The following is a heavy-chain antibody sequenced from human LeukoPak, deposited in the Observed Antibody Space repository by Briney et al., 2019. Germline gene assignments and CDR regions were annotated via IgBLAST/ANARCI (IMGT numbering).Heavy chain of an antibody. J-gene: IGHJ4*02. V-gene: IGHV1-2*02. D-gene: IGHD2-2*01. CDR2: ISPNSGGT. CDR3: ARDRGSSTSIDY. CDR1: GYTFSDYY. Sequence: GASVKVSCKTSGYTFSDYYIHWVRQAPGQGLEWMGWISPNSGGTNYAQKFQGRVTMTRDTSISTVYMELSRLRSDDTAVYFCARDRGSSTSIDYWGQGTLVTVSS.